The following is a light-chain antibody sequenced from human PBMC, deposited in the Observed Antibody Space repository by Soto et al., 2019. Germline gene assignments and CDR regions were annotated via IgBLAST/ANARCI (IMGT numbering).Light chain of an antibody. CDR1: QSVSSSY. J-gene: IGKJ4*01. CDR2: GAS. V-gene: IGKV3-20*01. Sequence: EIVLTQSPGTLSLSPGERATLSCRASQSVSSSYLAWYQQKPGQAPRLLIYGASTRATGVPARFSGSGSGTDFTLTISSLQPEDSATYYCQQLSLYPLTFGGGTKVDVK. CDR3: QQLSLYPLT.